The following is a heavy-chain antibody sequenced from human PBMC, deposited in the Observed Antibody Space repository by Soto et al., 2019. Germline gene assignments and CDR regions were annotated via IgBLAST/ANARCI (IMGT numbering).Heavy chain of an antibody. CDR2: ISGSGGST. D-gene: IGHD6-13*01. Sequence: GGSLRLSCAASGFTFSSYAMSWVRQAPGKGLEWVSAISGSGGSTYYADSVKGRFTISRDNSKNTLYLQMNSLRAEDTAVYYCAKAVSNPVAAARQSIYWGQGTLVTVSS. CDR1: GFTFSSYA. V-gene: IGHV3-23*01. J-gene: IGHJ4*02. CDR3: AKAVSNPVAAARQSIY.